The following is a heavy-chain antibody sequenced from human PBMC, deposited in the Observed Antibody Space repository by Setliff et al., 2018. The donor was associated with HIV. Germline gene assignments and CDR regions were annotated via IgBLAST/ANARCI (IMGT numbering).Heavy chain of an antibody. J-gene: IGHJ4*01. D-gene: IGHD6-19*01. CDR2: IYHSGST. V-gene: IGHV4-38-2*02. CDR3: ARRRSSGWYHYFDY. CDR1: GYSISSGYY. Sequence: SETLSLTCTVSGYSISSGYYWGWIRQPPGKGLEWIGSIYHSGSTYYNPSLKSRVTISVDTSKNQFSLKLSSVTAADTAVYYCARRRSSGWYHYFDYWG.